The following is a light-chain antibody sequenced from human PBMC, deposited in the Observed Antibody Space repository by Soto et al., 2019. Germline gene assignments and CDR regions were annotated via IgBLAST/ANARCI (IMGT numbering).Light chain of an antibody. Sequence: DIVMTQSPDSLAVSLGETATINCKSSPSVLYSSNNKNYLAWYQQKPGQPPKLLIYWASTRESGVPDRFSGSGSGTDFTLTISSLQAEDVAVYYCQLRYTFGQGTKLEIK. CDR3: QLRYT. CDR1: PSVLYSSNNKNY. CDR2: WAS. V-gene: IGKV4-1*01. J-gene: IGKJ2*01.